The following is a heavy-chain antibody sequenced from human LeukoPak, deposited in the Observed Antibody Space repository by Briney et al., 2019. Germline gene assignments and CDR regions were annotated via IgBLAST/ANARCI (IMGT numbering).Heavy chain of an antibody. D-gene: IGHD3-10*01. Sequence: GGTLRLSCAASGFTFSSYGMSWVRQAPGKGLEWVSAISGSGGSTYYADSVKGRFTVSRDNSKNTLYLQLNSLRAEDTAVYYCVKDGAVVLWFGELSTSANWFDPWGQGTLVTVSS. CDR2: ISGSGGST. CDR1: GFTFSSYG. V-gene: IGHV3-23*01. CDR3: VKDGAVVLWFGELSTSANWFDP. J-gene: IGHJ5*02.